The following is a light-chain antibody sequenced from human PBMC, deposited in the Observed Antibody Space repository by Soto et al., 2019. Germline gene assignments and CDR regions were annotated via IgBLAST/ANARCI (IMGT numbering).Light chain of an antibody. CDR2: GAS. J-gene: IGKJ5*01. Sequence: ILLTQSPGTLSLSPGDRATLSCRASQSVSNKYLAWYQQKPGQAPRPLIYGASSRATGIPDRFSGSGSGTDFTLTISRLEHQDFAVSYCQQYGNSPVPFGQGTRLEIK. V-gene: IGKV3-20*01. CDR3: QQYGNSPVP. CDR1: QSVSNKY.